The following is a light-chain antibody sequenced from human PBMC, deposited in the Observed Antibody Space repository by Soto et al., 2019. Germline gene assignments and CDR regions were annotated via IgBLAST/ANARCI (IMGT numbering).Light chain of an antibody. CDR1: QSVSSN. CDR2: GAS. J-gene: IGKJ2*01. CDR3: QQYNNWRT. Sequence: EIEMTQSPATLSVSPGERATLSCRASQSVSSNLAWYQQKPGQAPRLLIYGASTRATGIPARFSGSGSGTEFTLTSSLLPSEDFAVYYCQQYNNWRTFGQGTKLEIK. V-gene: IGKV3-15*01.